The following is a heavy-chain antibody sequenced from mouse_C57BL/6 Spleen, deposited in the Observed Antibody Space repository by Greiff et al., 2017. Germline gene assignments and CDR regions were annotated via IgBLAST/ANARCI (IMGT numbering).Heavy chain of an antibody. Sequence: QVQLQQSGAELARPGASVKLSCKASGYTFTSYGISWVKQRTGQGLEWIGEIYPRSGNTYYNEKFKGKATLTAGKSSSTAYMELRSLTSEDSAVYFGARCSPGLRQGEFDYWGQGTTLTVSS. V-gene: IGHV1-81*01. J-gene: IGHJ2*01. CDR3: ARCSPGLRQGEFDY. CDR2: IYPRSGNT. CDR1: GYTFTSYG. D-gene: IGHD3-2*02.